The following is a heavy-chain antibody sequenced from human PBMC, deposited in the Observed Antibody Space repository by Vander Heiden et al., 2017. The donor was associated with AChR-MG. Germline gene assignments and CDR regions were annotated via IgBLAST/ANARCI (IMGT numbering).Heavy chain of an antibody. CDR3: TRARPSYYYGMDV. Sequence: EVQLVESGGGLVQPGRSLRLSCTASGFTVGDYAMSWFRQAPGKGLEWVGFIRSKAYGGTTEYAASVKGRFTISRDDSKSIAYLQMNSLKTEDTAVYYCTRARPSYYYGMDVWGQGTTVTVSS. D-gene: IGHD6-6*01. J-gene: IGHJ6*02. V-gene: IGHV3-49*03. CDR1: GFTVGDYA. CDR2: IRSKAYGGTT.